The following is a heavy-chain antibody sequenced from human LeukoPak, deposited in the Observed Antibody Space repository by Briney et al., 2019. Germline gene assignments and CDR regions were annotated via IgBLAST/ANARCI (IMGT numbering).Heavy chain of an antibody. CDR1: GGSISSYY. Sequence: SETLSLTCTVSGGSISSYYWSWIRQPAGKGLEWIGRIYTSGSTNYNPSLKSRVTMSVDTSKNQFSLKLSSVTAADTAVYYCARERSRGSYYDFWSGPPPYYYYYMDVWGKGTTVTVSS. D-gene: IGHD3-3*01. CDR2: IYTSGST. CDR3: ARERSRGSYYDFWSGPPPYYYYYMDV. J-gene: IGHJ6*03. V-gene: IGHV4-4*07.